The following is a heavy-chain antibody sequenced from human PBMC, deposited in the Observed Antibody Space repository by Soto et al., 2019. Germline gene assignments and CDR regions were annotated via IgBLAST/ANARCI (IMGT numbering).Heavy chain of an antibody. CDR3: ASAGDGYNGDY. CDR2: IIPILGIA. V-gene: IGHV1-69*02. Sequence: SVKVSCKASGGTFSSYTISWVRQAPGQGLEWMGRIIPILGIANYAQKFQGRVTITADKSTSTAYMELSSLRSEDTAVYYCASAGDGYNGDYWGQGTLVTVSS. D-gene: IGHD5-12*01. J-gene: IGHJ4*02. CDR1: GGTFSSYT.